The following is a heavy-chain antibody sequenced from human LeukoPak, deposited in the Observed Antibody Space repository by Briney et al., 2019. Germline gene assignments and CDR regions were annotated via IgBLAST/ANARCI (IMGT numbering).Heavy chain of an antibody. CDR1: VGSLSIYY. V-gene: IGHV4-4*07. CDR3: ARSCSGYYYG. Sequence: SETLSLTCNLSVGSLSIYYWSCIPHPAGGGVEWIVRIYSTGSTNYNPSLKSRVTMSIDTSKNQFSLKLSSVTAADTAVYYCARSCSGYYYGWGEGTLVTVSS. CDR2: IYSTGST. J-gene: IGHJ4*02. D-gene: IGHD3-22*01.